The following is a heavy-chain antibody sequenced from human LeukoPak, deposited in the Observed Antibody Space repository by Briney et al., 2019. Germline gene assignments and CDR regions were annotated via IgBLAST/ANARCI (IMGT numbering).Heavy chain of an antibody. V-gene: IGHV1-69*13. CDR1: GGTFSSYA. D-gene: IGHD1-26*01. Sequence: ASVKVSCKASGGTFSSYAISWVRQAPGQGLEWMGGIIPIFGTANYAQKFQGRVTITADESTSTVYMELSSLRSEDTAVYYCARATRYSGSYGWFDPWGQGTLVTVSS. CDR3: ARATRYSGSYGWFDP. CDR2: IIPIFGTA. J-gene: IGHJ5*02.